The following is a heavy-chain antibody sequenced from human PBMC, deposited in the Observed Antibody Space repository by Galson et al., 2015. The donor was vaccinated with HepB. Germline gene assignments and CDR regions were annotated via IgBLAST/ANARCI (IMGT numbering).Heavy chain of an antibody. D-gene: IGHD2-15*01. V-gene: IGHV3-23*01. J-gene: IGHJ4*02. CDR3: VKENSVVVIAASIDY. CDR2: ISGTGATK. Sequence: SLRLSCAASGFSFSTYAMSWVRQAPGKGLEWVSGISGTGATKYYADSVKGRFTISRDNSKSTLYLQLNSLRAEDTAVYYCVKENSVVVIAASIDYWGQGTLVTVSS. CDR1: GFSFSTYA.